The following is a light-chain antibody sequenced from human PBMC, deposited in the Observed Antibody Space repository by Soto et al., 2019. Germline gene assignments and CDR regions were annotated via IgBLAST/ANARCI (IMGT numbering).Light chain of an antibody. Sequence: EIVLTQSPGTLSLSPGERATLSCRASQSVTTNYLAWYQQKPGQAPRLLIYGASSRATGIPDRFSGSGSGTDFTLTISRLEPEDFAVYYCQQYGSSLYTFGQGTKLVIK. CDR1: QSVTTNY. J-gene: IGKJ2*01. V-gene: IGKV3-20*01. CDR2: GAS. CDR3: QQYGSSLYT.